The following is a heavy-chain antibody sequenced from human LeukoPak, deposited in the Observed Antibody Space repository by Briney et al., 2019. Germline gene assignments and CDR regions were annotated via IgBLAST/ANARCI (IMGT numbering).Heavy chain of an antibody. CDR3: ARGGDRFYYYYMDV. CDR2: IKQDGSEK. Sequence: GGSLRLSCAASGFTFTNNFMSWVRQAPGKGLEWVANIKQDGSEKYYVDSVKGRFTISRDNAKNSLYLQMNSLRAEDTAVYYCARGGDRFYYYYMDVWGKGTTVTISS. V-gene: IGHV3-7*01. J-gene: IGHJ6*03. D-gene: IGHD4-17*01. CDR1: GFTFTNNF.